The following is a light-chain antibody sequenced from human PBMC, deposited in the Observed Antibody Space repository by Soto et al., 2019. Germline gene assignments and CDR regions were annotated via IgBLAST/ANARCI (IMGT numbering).Light chain of an antibody. CDR3: SSYTRSSSYV. CDR1: SSDVGGYNY. V-gene: IGLV2-14*01. Sequence: QSALTQPASVSGSPGQSITISCTGTSSDVGGYNYVSWYQQHPGKAPKLMIYDVSNRPSGVSNRFSCSKSGNTASLTISGLQAEEEADYYCSSYTRSSSYVFGTGTKLTVL. CDR2: DVS. J-gene: IGLJ1*01.